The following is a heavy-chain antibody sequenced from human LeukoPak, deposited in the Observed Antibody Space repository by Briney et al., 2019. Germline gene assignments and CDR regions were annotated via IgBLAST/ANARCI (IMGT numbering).Heavy chain of an antibody. J-gene: IGHJ2*01. Sequence: PSETLSLTCTVSGASVSNGDYFWSWIRQPPGKGLEWIGYAYDSGSNYYNSSLESRLSISLDTSKNQVSLKLGSVTAADTAVYYCARKGYYGSGSYGLWGRGTLVTVSS. CDR2: AYDSGSN. D-gene: IGHD3-10*01. CDR1: GASVSNGDYF. CDR3: ARKGYYGSGSYGL. V-gene: IGHV4-30-4*08.